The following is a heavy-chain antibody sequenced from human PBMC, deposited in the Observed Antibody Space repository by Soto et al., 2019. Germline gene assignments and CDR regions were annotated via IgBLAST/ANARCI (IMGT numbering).Heavy chain of an antibody. V-gene: IGHV3-48*03. Sequence: PGGSLRLSCAASGSTFSSYEMNWVRQAPGKGLEWVSYIGRSGSPTYYADSVKGRFTISRDNAKNSLYLQMNSLSAEDTAVYYCARGDIVVVVAATGGYYYYGMDVWGQGTTVTVSS. CDR2: IGRSGSPT. CDR3: ARGDIVVVVAATGGYYYYGMDV. CDR1: GSTFSSYE. J-gene: IGHJ6*02. D-gene: IGHD2-15*01.